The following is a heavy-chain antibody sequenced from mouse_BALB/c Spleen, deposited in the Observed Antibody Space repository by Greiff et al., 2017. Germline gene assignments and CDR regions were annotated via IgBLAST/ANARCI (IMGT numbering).Heavy chain of an antibody. V-gene: IGHV5-9-1*01. J-gene: IGHJ3*01. CDR2: ISSGGSYT. Sequence: EVMLVESGGGLVKPGGSLKLSCAASGFTFSSYAMSWVRQTPEKRLEWVATISSGGSYTYYPDSVKGRFTISRDNAKNTLYLQMSSLRSEDTAMYYCARRETTVVEGFAYWGQGTLVTVSA. D-gene: IGHD1-1*01. CDR3: ARRETTVVEGFAY. CDR1: GFTFSSYA.